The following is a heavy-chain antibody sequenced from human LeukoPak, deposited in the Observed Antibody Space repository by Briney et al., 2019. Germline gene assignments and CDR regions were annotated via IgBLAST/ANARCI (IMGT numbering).Heavy chain of an antibody. D-gene: IGHD3-10*01. V-gene: IGHV4-39*01. CDR2: IYYSGDT. Sequence: SQTLSLTCSVSVGSISSSSYHGDWIRQSPGKGLEWMGEIYYSGDTHYKPSPKSRLTISVDTSKNRFSLRLSSVTAADTAVYYCARTISIRSDTWGDIKYFDYWGQGTLVTVSS. CDR3: ARTISIRSDTWGDIKYFDY. J-gene: IGHJ4*02. CDR1: VGSISSSSYH.